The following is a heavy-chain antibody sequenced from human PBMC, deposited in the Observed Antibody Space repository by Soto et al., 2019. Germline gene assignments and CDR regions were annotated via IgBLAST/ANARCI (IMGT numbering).Heavy chain of an antibody. J-gene: IGHJ6*02. Sequence: SVKVSCKASGGTFSSYAISWVRQAPGQGLDWMGGIIPIFGTANYAQKFQGRVTITADESTSTAYMELSSLRSEDTAVYYCARDGVQKGKAARPGYYGMDVWGQGTTVTVSS. D-gene: IGHD6-6*01. V-gene: IGHV1-69*13. CDR1: GGTFSSYA. CDR3: ARDGVQKGKAARPGYYGMDV. CDR2: IIPIFGTA.